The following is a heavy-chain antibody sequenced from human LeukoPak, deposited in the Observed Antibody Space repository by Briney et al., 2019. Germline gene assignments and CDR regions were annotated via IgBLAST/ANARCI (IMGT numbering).Heavy chain of an antibody. D-gene: IGHD2-15*01. CDR3: ARVDSSGGSQGDAFDI. Sequence: ASVKVSCKASGYTFTSYAMHWVRQAPGQRLEWMGWINAGNGNTKYSQKFQGRVTITRDTSASTAYMELSSLRSEDTAVYYCARVDSSGGSQGDAFDIWGQGTMVTVSS. CDR1: GYTFTSYA. J-gene: IGHJ3*02. V-gene: IGHV1-3*01. CDR2: INAGNGNT.